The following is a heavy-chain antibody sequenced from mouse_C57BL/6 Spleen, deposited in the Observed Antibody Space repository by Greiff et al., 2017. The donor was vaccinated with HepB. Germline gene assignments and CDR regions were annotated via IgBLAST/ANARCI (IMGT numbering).Heavy chain of an antibody. CDR1: GFTFSSYA. D-gene: IGHD6-5*01. Sequence: EVKLVESGEGLVKPGGSLKLSCAASGFTFSSYAMSWVRQTPEKRLEWVAYISSGGDYIYYADTVKGRFTISRDNARNTLYLQMSSQKSEDTAMYYCTRGAYQYYFDYWGQGTTLTVSS. CDR2: ISSGGDYI. V-gene: IGHV5-9-1*02. J-gene: IGHJ2*01. CDR3: TRGAYQYYFDY.